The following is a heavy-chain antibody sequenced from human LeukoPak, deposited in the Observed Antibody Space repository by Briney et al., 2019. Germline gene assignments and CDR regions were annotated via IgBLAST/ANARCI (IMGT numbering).Heavy chain of an antibody. Sequence: GGSLRLSCAASGFTFSSYAMHWVRQAPGKGLEWVAVISYDGSNKYYADSVKGRFTISRDNSKNTLYLQMNSLRVEDTAVYYCARDDHSSGWYVVDYWGQGTLVTVSS. CDR2: ISYDGSNK. V-gene: IGHV3-30*04. CDR1: GFTFSSYA. D-gene: IGHD6-19*01. CDR3: ARDDHSSGWYVVDY. J-gene: IGHJ4*02.